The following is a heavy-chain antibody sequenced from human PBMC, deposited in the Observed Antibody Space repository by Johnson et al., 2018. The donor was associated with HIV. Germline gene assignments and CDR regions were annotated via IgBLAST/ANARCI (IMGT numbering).Heavy chain of an antibody. V-gene: IGHV3-66*01. J-gene: IGHJ3*02. Sequence: VQLVESGGGLVQPGGSLRLSCAASGFTFSTYDMHWVRQVTGKGLEWVSVIYSGGSTYYADSVKGRFTISRDNSRNMVYLEMNSLRTEDTAVYYCARGLKGAFDIWGQGTRVTVSA. CDR3: ARGLKGAFDI. CDR1: GFTFSTYD. CDR2: IYSGGST.